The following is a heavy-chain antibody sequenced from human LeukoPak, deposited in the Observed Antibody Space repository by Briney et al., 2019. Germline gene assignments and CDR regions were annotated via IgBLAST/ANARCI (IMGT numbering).Heavy chain of an antibody. CDR3: ARHRLHRLYYDSSGYYHDAFDI. D-gene: IGHD3-22*01. CDR1: GGTFSSYA. V-gene: IGHV1-69*13. Sequence: SVKVSCKASGGTFSSYAISWVRQAPGQGLEWMGGIIPIFGTANYAQKFQGRVTITADESTSTAYMELRSLRSDDTAVYYCARHRLHRLYYDSSGYYHDAFDIWGQGTMVTVSS. CDR2: IIPIFGTA. J-gene: IGHJ3*02.